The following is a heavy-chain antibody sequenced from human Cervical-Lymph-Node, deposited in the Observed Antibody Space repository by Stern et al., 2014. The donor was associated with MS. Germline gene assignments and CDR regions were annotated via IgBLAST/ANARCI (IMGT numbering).Heavy chain of an antibody. CDR3: ARSSVTTPNAFDI. Sequence: QLQLQESGSGLVKPSQTLSLTCAVSGGSISSGGYSWSWIRQPPGKGLAGIGYIYHSGSTYYTPSLKSRVTISVDRSKIQFSLKLSSVTAADTAVYYCARSSVTTPNAFDIWGQGTMVTVSS. CDR2: IYHSGST. D-gene: IGHD4-17*01. J-gene: IGHJ3*02. CDR1: GGSISSGGYS. V-gene: IGHV4-30-2*01.